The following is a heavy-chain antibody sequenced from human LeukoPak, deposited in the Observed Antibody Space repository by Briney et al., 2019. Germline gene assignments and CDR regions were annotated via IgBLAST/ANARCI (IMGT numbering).Heavy chain of an antibody. CDR2: IYHSGST. J-gene: IGHJ4*02. CDR3: ARHDSSGFFDY. Sequence: PSETLSLTCAVSGGSISSGGYSWSWIRQPPGKGLEWIGYIYHSGSTYYNPSLKSQVTISVDRSKNQFSLKLSSVTAADTAVYYCARHDSSGFFDYWGQGTLVTVSS. V-gene: IGHV4-30-2*01. CDR1: GGSISSGGYS. D-gene: IGHD3-22*01.